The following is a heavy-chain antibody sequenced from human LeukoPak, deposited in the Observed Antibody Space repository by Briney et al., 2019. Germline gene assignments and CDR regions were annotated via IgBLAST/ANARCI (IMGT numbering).Heavy chain of an antibody. CDR2: IYHSGST. D-gene: IGHD3-10*01. Sequence: PETLPLTCAVSGYSISSGYYWGWIRQPPGKGLEWIGTIYHSGSTYYNPSLKSRVTISVDTSKNQFSLKLSSVTAADTAVYYCARDIRYGSGSSHIDYWGQGTLVTVSS. CDR1: GYSISSGYY. J-gene: IGHJ4*02. CDR3: ARDIRYGSGSSHIDY. V-gene: IGHV4-38-2*02.